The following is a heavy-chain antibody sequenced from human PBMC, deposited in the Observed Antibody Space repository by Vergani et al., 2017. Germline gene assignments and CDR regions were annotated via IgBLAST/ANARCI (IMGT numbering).Heavy chain of an antibody. CDR3: ARDHSRYCSSMSCSGLDY. J-gene: IGHJ4*02. D-gene: IGHD2-2*01. Sequence: QVQLQESGPGLVKPSQTLSLTCTVSGGSISSGSYYWSWIRQPAGKGLEWIGRIYTSGSTNYNPSLKSRVTMSVDTSKNQFSLKLSSVTAADTAVYFCARDHSRYCSSMSCSGLDYWGQGTLVTVSS. CDR1: GGSISSGSYY. CDR2: IYTSGST. V-gene: IGHV4-61*02.